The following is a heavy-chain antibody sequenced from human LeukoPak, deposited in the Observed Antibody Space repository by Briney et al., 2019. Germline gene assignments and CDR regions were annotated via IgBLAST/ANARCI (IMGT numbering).Heavy chain of an antibody. Sequence: PSETLSLTCTVSGGSISSSSYYWGWIRQPPGKGLEWIGSIYYSGSTYYNPSLKSRVTISVDTSKNQFSLKLSSVTAADTAVYYCARQIAVAENFDYWGQGTLVTVSS. J-gene: IGHJ4*02. CDR3: ARQIAVAENFDY. CDR1: GGSISSSSYY. V-gene: IGHV4-39*01. CDR2: IYYSGST. D-gene: IGHD6-19*01.